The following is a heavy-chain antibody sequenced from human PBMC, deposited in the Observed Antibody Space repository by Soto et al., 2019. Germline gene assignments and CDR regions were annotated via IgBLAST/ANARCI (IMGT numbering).Heavy chain of an antibody. D-gene: IGHD3-10*01. V-gene: IGHV4-31*03. CDR3: ARVRGHAFDI. J-gene: IGHJ3*02. CDR2: IYYSGTT. Sequence: QVQLQESGPGLVKPSQTLSLNCSVSGDSINNAVSYWSWIRQHAGRGLEWIGYIYYSGTTYYNPSLTSRVTISMDTSKNQFSLAMSSVTAADTAVYYCARVRGHAFDIRGQGTMVTVSS. CDR1: GDSINNAVSY.